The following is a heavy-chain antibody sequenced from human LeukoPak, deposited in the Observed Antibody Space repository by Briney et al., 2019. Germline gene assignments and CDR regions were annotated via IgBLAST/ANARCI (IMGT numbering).Heavy chain of an antibody. CDR2: INHSGST. D-gene: IGHD2-2*01. Sequence: PSETLSLTCAVYGGSFSGYYWSWIRQPPGKGLEWIGEINHSGSTNYNPSLKSRVTISVDTSKNQFSLKLSSVTAADTAVYYCARGRTGYQLLPTKTDYSYYYMDVWDKGTTVTVSS. J-gene: IGHJ6*03. CDR1: GGSFSGYY. V-gene: IGHV4-34*01. CDR3: ARGRTGYQLLPTKTDYSYYYMDV.